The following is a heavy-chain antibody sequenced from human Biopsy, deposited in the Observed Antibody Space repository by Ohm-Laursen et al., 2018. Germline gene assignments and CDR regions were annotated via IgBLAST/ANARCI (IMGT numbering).Heavy chain of an antibody. CDR2: IYYRGNT. D-gene: IGHD2-15*01. V-gene: IGHV4-39*01. CDR3: ARHGSQGYCTGGSCVDY. J-gene: IGHJ4*02. CDR1: GGSIGSNYYY. Sequence: SDTLSLTCTVSGGSIGSNYYYWGWIRQPPGKGLEWIGSIYYRGNTNYNPSLKSRVTISVDTSKNQFSLKLSSATAADTAVFYCARHGSQGYCTGGSCVDYWGQGALVTVSS.